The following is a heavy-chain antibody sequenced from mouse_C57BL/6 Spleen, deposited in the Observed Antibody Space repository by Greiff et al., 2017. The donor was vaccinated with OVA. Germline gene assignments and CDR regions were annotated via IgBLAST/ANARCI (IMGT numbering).Heavy chain of an antibody. Sequence: VKLQESGPELVKPGASVKISCKASGYAFSSSWMNWVKQRPGKGLEWIGRIYPGDGDTNYNGKFKGKATLTADKSSSTAYMQLSSLTSEDSAVYFCEGGNPFAYWGQGTLVTVSA. CDR3: EGGNPFAY. CDR1: GYAFSSSW. D-gene: IGHD1-1*02. V-gene: IGHV1-82*01. J-gene: IGHJ3*01. CDR2: IYPGDGDT.